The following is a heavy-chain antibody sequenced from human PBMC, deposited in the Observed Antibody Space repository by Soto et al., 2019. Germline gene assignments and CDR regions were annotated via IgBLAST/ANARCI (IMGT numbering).Heavy chain of an antibody. J-gene: IGHJ4*02. Sequence: VQVVASGGGLVQPGRSLRLSCAVSGFRFEQYVMHWVRQPPGKGLECVSTVSPTGDTVAYADSVEGRFTVSRDNAKNSLYLXXXXXXXXXXXXXXXXXXXPXGSIDDWGQGTLVTV. CDR1: GFRFEQYV. D-gene: IGHD3-10*01. CDR2: VSPTGDTV. CDR3: XXXXPXGSIDD. V-gene: IGHV3-9*01.